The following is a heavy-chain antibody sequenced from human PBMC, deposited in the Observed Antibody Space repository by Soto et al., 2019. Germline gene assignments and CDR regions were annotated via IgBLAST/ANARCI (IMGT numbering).Heavy chain of an antibody. Sequence: EVQLVESGGGVVQPGGSLRLSCAASGFTVSNYDMVWVRQAPGKGLEWVSFITSNTRTINYVDAVKGRFTISRDNAKTSRNLQMNSLRDEDTAVYYCARSLGGGHWDYWGPGTLVTGSS. CDR3: ARSLGGGHWDY. D-gene: IGHD3-16*01. CDR2: ITSNTRTI. CDR1: GFTVSNYD. J-gene: IGHJ4*02. V-gene: IGHV3-48*02.